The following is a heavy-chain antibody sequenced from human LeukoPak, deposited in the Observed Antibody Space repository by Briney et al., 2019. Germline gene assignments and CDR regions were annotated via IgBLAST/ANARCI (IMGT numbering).Heavy chain of an antibody. D-gene: IGHD2-15*01. J-gene: IGHJ4*02. Sequence: GGSLRLSCAASGFTFSSYAMSWVRQAPGKGLEWVSAISGSGGSTYYADSVKGRFTISRDNSKNTLYLQMNSLRAEDTAVYYCAKDYCSGGSCYAGGYYFDYWGQGTLVTVSS. CDR2: ISGSGGST. CDR1: GFTFSSYA. CDR3: AKDYCSGGSCYAGGYYFDY. V-gene: IGHV3-23*01.